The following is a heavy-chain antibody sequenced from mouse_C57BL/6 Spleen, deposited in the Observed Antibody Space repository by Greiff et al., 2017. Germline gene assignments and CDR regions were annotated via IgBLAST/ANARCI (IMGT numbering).Heavy chain of an antibody. CDR1: GFTFSSYA. V-gene: IGHV5-9-1*02. Sequence: EVQLQESGEGLVKPGGSLKLSCAASGFTFSSYAMSWVRQTPETRLEWVAYISSGGDYIYYADTVKGRFTISSAHARNTLYLQMSSLKSEDTAMYYCTREEGGGSMDYWGQGTSVTVSS. CDR3: TREEGGGSMDY. D-gene: IGHD1-1*02. CDR2: ISSGGDYI. J-gene: IGHJ4*01.